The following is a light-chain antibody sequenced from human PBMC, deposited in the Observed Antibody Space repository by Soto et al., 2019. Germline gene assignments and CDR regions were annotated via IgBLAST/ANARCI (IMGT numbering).Light chain of an antibody. V-gene: IGKV1-5*01. CDR2: DAS. J-gene: IGKJ1*01. CDR1: QSVSWW. Sequence: PMTQAPSTLSASVGHRLTITCRASQSVSWWLAWYHQKQGTAPKLLIYDASTLESGVPLRFRGSGSGTELTITISRLKPDDGETYEGQQYNNFRWTFGQGTKVDIK. CDR3: QQYNNFRWT.